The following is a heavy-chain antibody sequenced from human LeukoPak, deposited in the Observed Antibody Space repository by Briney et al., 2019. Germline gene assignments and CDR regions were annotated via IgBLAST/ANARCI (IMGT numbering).Heavy chain of an antibody. CDR2: INPSGGST. V-gene: IGHV1-46*01. Sequence: PWASVKVSCKASGYTFTSYYMHWVRQAPGQGLEWMGIINPSGGSTSYAQKFQGRVTMTTDTSTSTAYLEVRSLRSDDTAVYYCARDPSNSSGWRAFFDYWGQGTLVTVSS. D-gene: IGHD6-19*01. CDR3: ARDPSNSSGWRAFFDY. CDR1: GYTFTSYY. J-gene: IGHJ4*02.